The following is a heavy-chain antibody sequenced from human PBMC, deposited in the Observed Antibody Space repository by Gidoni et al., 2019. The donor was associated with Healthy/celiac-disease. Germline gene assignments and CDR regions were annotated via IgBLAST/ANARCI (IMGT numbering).Heavy chain of an antibody. CDR1: GYTFTSYG. CDR2: ISADNGNT. J-gene: IGHJ4*02. CDR3: ARDKSPYYYDSSGYYPGPLWY. Sequence: QVQLVQSGAEVKKPGASVTVSCKASGYTFTSYGISWVRQAPGQGLEWMGWISADNGNTNYAQKLQGRVTMTTDTSTSTAYMELRSLRSDDTAVYYCARDKSPYYYDSSGYYPGPLWYWGQGTLVTVSS. D-gene: IGHD3-22*01. V-gene: IGHV1-18*01.